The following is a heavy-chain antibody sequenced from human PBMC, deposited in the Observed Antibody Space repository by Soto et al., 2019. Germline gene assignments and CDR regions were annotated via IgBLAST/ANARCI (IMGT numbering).Heavy chain of an antibody. D-gene: IGHD1-26*01. CDR2: ISGSGGST. CDR3: AKDTFRDWELLPPPDY. J-gene: IGHJ4*02. CDR1: GFTFSSYD. V-gene: IGHV3-23*01. Sequence: GGSLRLSCAASGFTFSSYDMSWVRQAPGKGLEWVSAISGSGGSTYYAASVKGRFTISRDNSKNTLYLQMNSLRAEATAVYYCAKDTFRDWELLPPPDYWGQGTLVTVSS.